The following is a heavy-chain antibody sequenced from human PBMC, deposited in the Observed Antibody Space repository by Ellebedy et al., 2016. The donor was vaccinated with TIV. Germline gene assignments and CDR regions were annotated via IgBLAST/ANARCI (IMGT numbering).Heavy chain of an antibody. CDR3: AMYYYGSGSYWGADY. V-gene: IGHV3-48*02. D-gene: IGHD3-10*01. CDR2: IGSRINKI. Sequence: GESLKISCAASEFTFSTYSMNWVRRAPGKGLEWVAYIGSRINKIYYADSVKGRFTISRDNAKNSLYLQMNSLRDEDTAVYYCAMYYYGSGSYWGADYWGQGTLVTVSS. J-gene: IGHJ4*02. CDR1: EFTFSTYS.